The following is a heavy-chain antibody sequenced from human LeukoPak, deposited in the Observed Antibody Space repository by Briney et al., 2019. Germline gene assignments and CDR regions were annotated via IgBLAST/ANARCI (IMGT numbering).Heavy chain of an antibody. J-gene: IGHJ4*02. CDR1: GFTFNA. D-gene: IGHD2-2*03. CDR2: VRWDGGDS. CDR3: AKDMGGYCSSSSCYGPLDS. V-gene: IGHV3-43D*03. Sequence: GGSLGLSCAASGFTFNAMHWVRQAPGKGLEWVSLVRWDGGDSYYADSVKGRFTISRDNSENSLYLQMNSLTAEDTALYFCAKDMGGYCSSSSCYGPLDSWGQGTLVTVSS.